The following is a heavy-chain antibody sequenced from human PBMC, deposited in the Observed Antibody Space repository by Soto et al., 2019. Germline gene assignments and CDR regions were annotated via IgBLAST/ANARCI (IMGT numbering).Heavy chain of an antibody. D-gene: IGHD4-17*01. Sequence: EVQLLESGGALVQPGGSLRLSCAASGFTFSTYAMTWVRQAPGKGLEWVSSISGSGDSTYYVGSVKGRFTISRDNSENTLFLQMSGLRAEDTAVYYCAKDRGDYGPNYFYHMDVWGKGTTVTVSS. J-gene: IGHJ6*03. CDR1: GFTFSTYA. V-gene: IGHV3-23*01. CDR2: ISGSGDST. CDR3: AKDRGDYGPNYFYHMDV.